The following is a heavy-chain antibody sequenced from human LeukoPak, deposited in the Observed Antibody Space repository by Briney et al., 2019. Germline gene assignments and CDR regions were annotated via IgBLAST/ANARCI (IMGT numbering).Heavy chain of an antibody. Sequence: GGSLRLSCAASGFTFDNHGMSWVRQAPGKGLGWASGINWIGVSTGYADSVKGRFTISRDNAKNSLYLQMNSLRAEVTALYHCARDGSHSGYDPRYYYYYMDVWGKGTTVTVSS. CDR3: ARDGSHSGYDPRYYYYYMDV. J-gene: IGHJ6*03. CDR2: INWIGVST. D-gene: IGHD5-12*01. CDR1: GFTFDNHG. V-gene: IGHV3-20*01.